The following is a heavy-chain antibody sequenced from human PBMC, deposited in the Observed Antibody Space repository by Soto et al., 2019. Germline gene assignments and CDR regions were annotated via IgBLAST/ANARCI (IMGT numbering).Heavy chain of an antibody. CDR1: GFTFSSYE. CDR2: ISSSGSTI. CDR3: ARDIPLVPAASSYYYYGMDV. V-gene: IGHV3-48*03. D-gene: IGHD2-2*01. J-gene: IGHJ6*02. Sequence: PGGSLRLSCAASGFTFSSYEMNWVRQAPGKGLEWVSYISSSGSTIYYADSVKGRFTISRDNARNSLYLQMNSLRAEDTAVYYCARDIPLVPAASSYYYYGMDVWGQGTTVTVSS.